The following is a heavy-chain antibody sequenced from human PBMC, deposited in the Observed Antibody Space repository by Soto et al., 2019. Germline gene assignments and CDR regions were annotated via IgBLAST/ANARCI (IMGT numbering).Heavy chain of an antibody. CDR1: GGTFISYA. CDR2: IIPIFGTA. J-gene: IGHJ5*02. CDR3: AYSSGYYYWFDP. Sequence: SVKFSFNASGGTFISYAISWVRQAPGQGLEWMGGIIPIFGTANYAQKFQGRVTITADESTSTAYMELSSLRSEDTAVYYCAYSSGYYYWFDPWGQGTLVTASS. V-gene: IGHV1-69*13. D-gene: IGHD3-22*01.